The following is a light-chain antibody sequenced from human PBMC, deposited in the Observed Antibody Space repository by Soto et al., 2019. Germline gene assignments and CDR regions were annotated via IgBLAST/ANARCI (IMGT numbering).Light chain of an antibody. CDR3: HQLSLYTRT. CDR2: SXS. V-gene: IGKV1-17*01. J-gene: IGKJ4*01. Sequence: IHVTQTPWSLAASLGDRVTIPXRASQGIRIDLGWYQQQPGXAPDXXXDSXSTLQTGFPSSLSGSGSETEFTRTIRAFQPEDCATYYCHQLSLYTRTFGGGTKVDIK. CDR1: QGIRID.